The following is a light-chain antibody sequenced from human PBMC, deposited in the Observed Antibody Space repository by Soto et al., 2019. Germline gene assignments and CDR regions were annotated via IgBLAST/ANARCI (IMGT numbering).Light chain of an antibody. Sequence: EIVLTQSPATLSLSPGERAILSCRASQSVSTFLAWFQQKPGQPPRLLIYGVSTGATGIPDRFSGSGSGTDFTLTISRLEPEDFAVYFCQVYGSSSKTFGQGTKVDIK. V-gene: IGKV3-20*01. CDR2: GVS. CDR1: QSVSTF. J-gene: IGKJ1*01. CDR3: QVYGSSSKT.